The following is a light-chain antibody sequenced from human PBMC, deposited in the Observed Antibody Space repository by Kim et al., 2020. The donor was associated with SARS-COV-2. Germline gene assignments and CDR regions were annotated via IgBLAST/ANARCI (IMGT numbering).Light chain of an antibody. CDR1: QSVTTI. J-gene: IGKJ2*01. V-gene: IGKV3-15*01. Sequence: SPGERATLSCRASQSVTTILAWYQQQPGQAPRLLIYGASTRATGIPARFSGSGSGTEFTLTISSLQSEDFAVYYCQQYNYWPPMYTFGQGTKLEI. CDR3: QQYNYWPPMYT. CDR2: GAS.